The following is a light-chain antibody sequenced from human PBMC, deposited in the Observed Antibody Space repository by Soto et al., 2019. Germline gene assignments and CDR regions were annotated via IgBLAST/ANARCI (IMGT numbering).Light chain of an antibody. CDR2: EVS. Sequence: QSALTQPASVSGSPGQSITFSCTGTSSDVGSSNLVSWYQQHPVKAPKLLIYEVSKRPSGVSNRFSGSKSGNTASLTISGLQAEDEADYYCCSYAGSSTHVFGTGTKVTVL. CDR3: CSYAGSSTHV. V-gene: IGLV2-23*02. J-gene: IGLJ1*01. CDR1: SSDVGSSNL.